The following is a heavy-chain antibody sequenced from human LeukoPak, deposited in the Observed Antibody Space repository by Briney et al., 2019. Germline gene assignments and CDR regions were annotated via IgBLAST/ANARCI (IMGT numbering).Heavy chain of an antibody. J-gene: IGHJ4*02. V-gene: IGHV3-66*04. Sequence: PGGSLRLSCAASGFTVSSNYMSWVRQAPGKGLEWVSAISGSGGSTYYADSVKGRFTISRDNAKSSLYLQMNSLRAEDTAVYYCARRVHSSSWSSYFDYWGQETLVTVSS. D-gene: IGHD6-13*01. CDR2: ISGSGGST. CDR1: GFTVSSNY. CDR3: ARRVHSSSWSSYFDY.